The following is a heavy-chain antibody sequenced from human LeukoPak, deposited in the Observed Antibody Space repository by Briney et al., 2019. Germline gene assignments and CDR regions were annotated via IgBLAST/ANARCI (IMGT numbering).Heavy chain of an antibody. CDR1: GFTFSDHD. D-gene: IGHD1-1*01. Sequence: PGGSLRLSCAASGFTFSDHDMHWVRQATGKGLEWVSAIGTAGDTYYTGSVKGRFTISRENAKNSLYLQMNSLRAGDTAVYYCARVAKERVGGVYYFDYWGQGTLATVSS. V-gene: IGHV3-13*01. CDR3: ARVAKERVGGVYYFDY. J-gene: IGHJ4*02. CDR2: IGTAGDT.